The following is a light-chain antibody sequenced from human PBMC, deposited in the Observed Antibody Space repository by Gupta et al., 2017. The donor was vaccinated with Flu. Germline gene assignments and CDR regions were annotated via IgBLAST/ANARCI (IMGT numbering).Light chain of an antibody. J-gene: IGKJ4*01. Sequence: IVFPQSPAPLSLSPGERATLSCRASPIVSSYLAWYQQKPGQAPRLLIYDASNRATGIPARFSGSGSGTDFTLTISSLEAEDVAVYYCQQRTDWPPTFGGGTKLEIK. CDR3: QQRTDWPPT. CDR2: DAS. V-gene: IGKV3-11*01. CDR1: PIVSSY.